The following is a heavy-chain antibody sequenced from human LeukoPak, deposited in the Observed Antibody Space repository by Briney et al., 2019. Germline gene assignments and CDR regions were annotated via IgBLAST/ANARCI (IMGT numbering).Heavy chain of an antibody. D-gene: IGHD2-2*01. CDR2: IYHSGST. CDR3: ARGTKPYCSTVDQ. V-gene: IGHV4-38-2*01. Sequence: SETLSLTCAVSGYSISSGYYWGWIRQPPGKWLEWIGSIYHSGSTYYNPSLKSRVTISVDTSKNQFSLKLSSVTAADTAVYYCARGTKPYCSTVDQWGQGTLVTVSS. J-gene: IGHJ4*02. CDR1: GYSISSGYY.